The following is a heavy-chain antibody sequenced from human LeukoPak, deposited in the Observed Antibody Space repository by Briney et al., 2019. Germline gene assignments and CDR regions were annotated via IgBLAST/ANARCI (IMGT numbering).Heavy chain of an antibody. V-gene: IGHV3-53*01. D-gene: IGHD5-18*01. CDR3: AKAMGYSYGYVV. J-gene: IGHJ4*02. CDR2: IYSDGTT. CDR1: GFTVSSNY. Sequence: GGSLRLSCAASGFTVSSNYMSWVRQAPGKGLEWVSIIYSDGTTYYTDSVKGRFTISRDNSKNTLYLQMNSLRAEDTAVYYCAKAMGYSYGYVVWGQGTLVTVSS.